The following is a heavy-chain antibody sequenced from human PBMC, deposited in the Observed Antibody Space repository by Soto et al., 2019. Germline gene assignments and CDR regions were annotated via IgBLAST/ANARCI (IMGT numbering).Heavy chain of an antibody. D-gene: IGHD3-22*01. CDR2: IYYSGST. Sequence: SETLSLTCTVSGGSISSGGYYWSWIRQHPGKGLEWIGYIYYSGSTYYNPSLKSRVTISVDTSKNQFSLKLSSLTAADTAVYYCARDSSGYYPSGLFQHWGQGTLVTVSS. CDR1: GGSISSGGYY. CDR3: ARDSSGYYPSGLFQH. J-gene: IGHJ1*01. V-gene: IGHV4-31*03.